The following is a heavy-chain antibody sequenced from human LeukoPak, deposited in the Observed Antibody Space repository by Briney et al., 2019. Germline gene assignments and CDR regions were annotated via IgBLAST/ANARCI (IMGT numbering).Heavy chain of an antibody. CDR1: EFSVGSNY. CDR2: IYSGGST. CDR3: VRSFRSGYYYMDV. J-gene: IGHJ6*03. D-gene: IGHD3-10*01. V-gene: IGHV3-66*01. Sequence: GGSLRLSCAASEFSVGSNYMTWVRQAPGKGLEWVSLIYSGGSTYYADSVKGRFTISRDNSKNTLYLQMNSLRAEDTAVYYCVRSFRSGYYYMDVWAKGTTVTVSS.